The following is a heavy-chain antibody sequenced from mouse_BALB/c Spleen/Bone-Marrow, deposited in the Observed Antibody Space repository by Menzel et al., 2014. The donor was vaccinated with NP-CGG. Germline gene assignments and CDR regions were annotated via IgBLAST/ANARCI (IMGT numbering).Heavy chain of an antibody. Sequence: EVQRVESGGGLVRPGGSRKLSCAASGFTFXSFGMHWVRQAPEKGLEWTAYISSDSGAIFYADTVKGRFTISRDNPKNTLFLQMTSLRSEDTAIYFCTRGGNWEDFDYWGQGTTLTVSS. V-gene: IGHV5-17*02. D-gene: IGHD4-1*01. CDR1: GFTFXSFG. CDR2: ISSDSGAI. J-gene: IGHJ2*01. CDR3: TRGGNWEDFDY.